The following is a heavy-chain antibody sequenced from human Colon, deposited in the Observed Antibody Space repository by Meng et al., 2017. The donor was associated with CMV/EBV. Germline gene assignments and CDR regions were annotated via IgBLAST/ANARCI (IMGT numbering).Heavy chain of an antibody. J-gene: IGHJ3*01. D-gene: IGHD3-16*01. CDR2: INPASGDT. CDR1: GYSFTGQY. Sequence: ASVKVSCKASGYSFTGQYMHWVRQAPGQGLEWMGWINPASGDTNYAETFQDRVTMTRDTSISTAYMELSGLSSDDAAVYYCARVGGPGEGGRNFDAFHLWGQGTRVTVSS. CDR3: ARVGGPGEGGRNFDAFHL. V-gene: IGHV1-2*02.